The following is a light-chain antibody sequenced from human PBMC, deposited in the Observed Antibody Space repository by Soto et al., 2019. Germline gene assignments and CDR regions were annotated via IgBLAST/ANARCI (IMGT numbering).Light chain of an antibody. CDR1: SSNIGSNY. CDR3: AAWDDSLSEV. CDR2: RNN. J-gene: IGLJ1*01. V-gene: IGLV1-47*01. Sequence: VLTQPSSASGTPGQRVTLSCSGSSSNIGSNYVYWYQQLPGTAPKLLIYRNNQRPSGVPDRFSGSKSGTSASLAISGLRSEDEADYYCAAWDDSLSEVFGTGTKVTVL.